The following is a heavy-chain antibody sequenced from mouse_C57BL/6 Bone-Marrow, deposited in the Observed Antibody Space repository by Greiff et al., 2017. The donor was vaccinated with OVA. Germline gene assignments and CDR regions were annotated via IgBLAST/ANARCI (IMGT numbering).Heavy chain of an antibody. Sequence: QVTLKECGPGILQPSQTLSLTCSFSGFSLSTFGMGLVWIRPPSGQGLDCLAPIWWGDDKYYNPALKSRLTISKDTSKTQLFLKIAKVDTADTATYYCARSYYYGSGLDAMDYWGQGTSVTVSS. CDR1: GFSLSTFGMG. D-gene: IGHD1-1*01. V-gene: IGHV8-8*01. CDR2: IWWGDDK. CDR3: ARSYYYGSGLDAMDY. J-gene: IGHJ4*01.